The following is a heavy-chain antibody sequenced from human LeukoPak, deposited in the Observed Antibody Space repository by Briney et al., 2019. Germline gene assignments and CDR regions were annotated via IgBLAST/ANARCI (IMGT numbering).Heavy chain of an antibody. Sequence: GGSLRLSCAASGFTFSSYGMHWVRQAPGKGLEWVAVISFDGSYKYYVDSVKGRFTISRDNSKNTLYLQMNSLRAEDTAVYYCAKDPTDFDSSGQTYFDYWGQGTLVTVSS. CDR3: AKDPTDFDSSGQTYFDY. CDR1: GFTFSSYG. CDR2: ISFDGSYK. D-gene: IGHD3-22*01. V-gene: IGHV3-30*18. J-gene: IGHJ4*02.